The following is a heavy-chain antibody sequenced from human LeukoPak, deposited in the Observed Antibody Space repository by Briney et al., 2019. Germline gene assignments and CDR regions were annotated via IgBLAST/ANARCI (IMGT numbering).Heavy chain of an antibody. D-gene: IGHD4-11*01. V-gene: IGHV3-23*01. J-gene: IGHJ4*02. Sequence: GGSLRLSCAASGFTFSSYAMSWVRQAPGKGLEWVSAISGSGGSIYYADSVKGRFTISRDNSKNTLYLQMNSLRAEDTAVYYCAKDRIHSTTARDFDYWGQGSLVTVSS. CDR2: ISGSGGSI. CDR1: GFTFSSYA. CDR3: AKDRIHSTTARDFDY.